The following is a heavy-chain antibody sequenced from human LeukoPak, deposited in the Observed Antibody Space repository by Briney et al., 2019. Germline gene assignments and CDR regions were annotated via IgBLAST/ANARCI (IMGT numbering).Heavy chain of an antibody. D-gene: IGHD6-19*01. J-gene: IGHJ4*02. CDR3: ARGSAWYFIH. V-gene: IGHV4-61*08. Sequence: PSETLPLTCTVTGGSVTSGGSYWSWIRQPPGKGLEWLGYIYHNGNNKFNPSLESRITISVDTSRNQFSLKLSSVTAADTALYYCARGSAWYFIHWGQGTLVTVSS. CDR1: GGSVTSGGSY. CDR2: IYHNGNN.